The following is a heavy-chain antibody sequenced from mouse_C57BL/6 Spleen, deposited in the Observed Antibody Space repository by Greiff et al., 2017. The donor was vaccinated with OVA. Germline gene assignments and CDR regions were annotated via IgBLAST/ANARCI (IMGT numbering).Heavy chain of an antibody. Sequence: QVQLQQSGPELVKPGASVKISCKASGYAFSSSWMNWVKQRPGKGLEWIGRIYPGDGDTNYNGKFKGKATLTADKSSSTAYMQLSSLTSEDSAVYFCARSGDVYYFDYWGQGTTFTVSS. V-gene: IGHV1-82*01. CDR1: GYAFSSSW. D-gene: IGHD3-1*01. CDR3: ARSGDVYYFDY. CDR2: IYPGDGDT. J-gene: IGHJ2*01.